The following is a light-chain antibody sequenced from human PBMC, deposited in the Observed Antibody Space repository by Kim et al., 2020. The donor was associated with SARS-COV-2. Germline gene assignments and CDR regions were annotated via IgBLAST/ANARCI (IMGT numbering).Light chain of an antibody. J-gene: IGKJ1*01. CDR3: QQYDTNSRT. V-gene: IGKV1-5*01. CDR2: DSS. Sequence: SSVGDGPPLTSRASRSFITWFAWHQHNPGQAPKLLLHDSSRLESGVPSRFSGSGSGTEFTLTISSLQPDDYATYYCQQYDTNSRTFGRGTKVDIK. CDR1: RSFITW.